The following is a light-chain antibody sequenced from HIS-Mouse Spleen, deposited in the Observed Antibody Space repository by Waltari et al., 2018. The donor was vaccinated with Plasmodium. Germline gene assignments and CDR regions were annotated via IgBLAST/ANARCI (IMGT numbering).Light chain of an antibody. V-gene: IGKV3-15*01. CDR3: QQYNNWSFT. CDR1: QSVSSN. Sequence: EIVMTQSPATLSVSPGERATIPCRASQSVSSNLAWYQQIPGQAPRLRIYGASTSATGIPARFSCSGSGTEFTLTISSMQSEDFAVYYCQQYNNWSFTFGPGTKVDIK. J-gene: IGKJ3*01. CDR2: GAS.